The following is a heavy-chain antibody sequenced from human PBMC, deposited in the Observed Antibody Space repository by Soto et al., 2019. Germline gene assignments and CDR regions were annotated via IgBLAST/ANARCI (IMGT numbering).Heavy chain of an antibody. V-gene: IGHV1-69*06. J-gene: IGHJ5*02. Sequence: ASVQGSWKSAGETFISYAICWLQQAPGQGLDWMGRIIPIFGTPYYAQKFQGRVTITADKSTSTVYMELSSLGSDDTAVYFCARGLECRGYCLDKPTWFGPWGQGTLVTVSS. CDR3: ARGLECRGYCLDKPTWFGP. D-gene: IGHD2-15*01. CDR2: IIPIFGTP. CDR1: GETFISYA.